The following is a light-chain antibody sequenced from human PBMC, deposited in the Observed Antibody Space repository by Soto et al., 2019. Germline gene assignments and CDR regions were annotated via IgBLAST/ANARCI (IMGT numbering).Light chain of an antibody. V-gene: IGLV2-14*01. J-gene: IGLJ1*01. Sequence: QSALTQPASVSGSPGQSITISCTGTSSDVGGYDYVSWYQQHPGKAPKLMIYDVTNRPSGVSNRFSGSKSGNTASLTISVLQAEDEADYYCISYASINTYVFGTGTKLTVL. CDR1: SSDVGGYDY. CDR2: DVT. CDR3: ISYASINTYV.